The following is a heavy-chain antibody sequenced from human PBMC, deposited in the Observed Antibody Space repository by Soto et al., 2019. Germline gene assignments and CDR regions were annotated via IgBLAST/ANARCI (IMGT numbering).Heavy chain of an antibody. CDR3: ASHTPRYYFDY. J-gene: IGHJ4*02. Sequence: SETLSLTCTVSGGSISSGGYYWSWIRQHPGKGLEWIGYIYYSGSTYYNPSLKSRVTISVDTSKNQFSLKLSSVTAADTAVYYCASHTPRYYFDYWGQGTLVTVSS. V-gene: IGHV4-31*03. CDR2: IYYSGST. CDR1: GGSISSGGYY.